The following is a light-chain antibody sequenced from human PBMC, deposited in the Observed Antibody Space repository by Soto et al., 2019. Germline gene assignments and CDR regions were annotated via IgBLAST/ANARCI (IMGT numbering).Light chain of an antibody. J-gene: IGLJ1*01. CDR2: DVN. V-gene: IGLV2-11*01. Sequence: QSALTQPLSVSGSPGQLVIISCTGTSNDVGGYNYVSWYQHHPGKAPKLMIYDVNKRPSGVPDRFSGSKSGNRASLTISGLQAEDEADYYCCSYAGSPDVFGTGTKVTVL. CDR3: CSYAGSPDV. CDR1: SNDVGGYNY.